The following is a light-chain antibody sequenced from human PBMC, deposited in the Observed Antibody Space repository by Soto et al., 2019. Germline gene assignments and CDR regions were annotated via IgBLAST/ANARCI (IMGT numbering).Light chain of an antibody. Sequence: DMEMTQSPSSLSASVGDRVTITCRASQSISNYLNWYQHKPGKVPKLLIYAASSLQSGVPTRFSGSRSGTDFTLTINSLQPEDFATYYRQQSYGTPLTFGGGTKVEIK. CDR2: AAS. V-gene: IGKV1-39*01. J-gene: IGKJ4*01. CDR1: QSISNY. CDR3: QQSYGTPLT.